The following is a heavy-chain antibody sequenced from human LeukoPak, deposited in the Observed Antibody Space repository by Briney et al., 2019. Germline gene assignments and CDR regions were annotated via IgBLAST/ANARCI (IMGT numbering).Heavy chain of an antibody. D-gene: IGHD5-18*01. J-gene: IGHJ4*02. Sequence: SETLSLTCTVSVGSISSYYWSWIRQPPGEGLEWIGYIYYSGSTNYNPSLKSRVTISVDTSKNQFSLKLSSVTAADTAVYYCARDRYSYGVDYWGQGTLVTVSS. CDR1: VGSISSYY. CDR2: IYYSGST. V-gene: IGHV4-59*01. CDR3: ARDRYSYGVDY.